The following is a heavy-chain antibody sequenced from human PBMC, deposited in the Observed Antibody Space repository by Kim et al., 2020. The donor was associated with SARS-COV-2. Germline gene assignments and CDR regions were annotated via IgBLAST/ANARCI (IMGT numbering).Heavy chain of an antibody. Sequence: LQSRVTISVDTSQNQFSLKLISVTAADTAVYYCARGSAHSSRKGRNWFDPWGQGTLVTVSS. CDR3: ARGSAHSSRKGRNWFDP. V-gene: IGHV4-34*01. D-gene: IGHD6-13*01. J-gene: IGHJ5*02.